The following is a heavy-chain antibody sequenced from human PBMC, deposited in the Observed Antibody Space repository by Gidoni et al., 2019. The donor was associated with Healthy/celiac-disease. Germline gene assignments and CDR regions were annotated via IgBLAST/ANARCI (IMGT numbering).Heavy chain of an antibody. CDR3: ASFSSIAARPEGYYGMDV. CDR2: IYYSGST. J-gene: IGHJ6*02. Sequence: QLQLQESGPGLVKPSETLSLTCTVSGGSISSSSYYWGWIRQPPGKGLEWIGSIYYSGSTYYNPSLKSRVTISVDTSKNQFSLKLSSVTAADTAVYYCASFSSIAARPEGYYGMDVWGQGTTVTVSS. CDR1: GGSISSSSYY. V-gene: IGHV4-39*01. D-gene: IGHD6-6*01.